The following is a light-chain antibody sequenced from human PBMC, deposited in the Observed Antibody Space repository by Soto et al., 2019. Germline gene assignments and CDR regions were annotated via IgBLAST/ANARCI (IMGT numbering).Light chain of an antibody. CDR2: YIS. CDR3: QQHSQWPIT. Sequence: EIVMTQPPGTLSLSPGETATLSCRASQTIGRNYLAWYQQKPGQAPRLLIYYISTRAADIPPRFSGSGSGTDFTLTISSLQSEDSGVYYCQQHSQWPITFGQGTRLEIK. J-gene: IGKJ5*01. CDR1: QTIGRN. V-gene: IGKV3-15*01.